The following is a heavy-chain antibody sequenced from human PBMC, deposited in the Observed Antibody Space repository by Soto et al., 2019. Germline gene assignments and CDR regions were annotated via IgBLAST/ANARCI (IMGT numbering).Heavy chain of an antibody. D-gene: IGHD2-15*01. J-gene: IGHJ4*02. CDR1: GGSISSGDYY. CDR2: IYYSGST. V-gene: IGHV4-30-4*01. CDR3: AREGCSGSSCYSSRPFDY. Sequence: QVQLQESGPGLVKPSQTLSLTCTVSGGSISSGDYYWSWIRQPPGKGLEWIGYIYYSGSTYYNPSLKSRGTIPVATSKNQFSLKLSSATAADTAVYYCAREGCSGSSCYSSRPFDYWGQGTLVTVSS.